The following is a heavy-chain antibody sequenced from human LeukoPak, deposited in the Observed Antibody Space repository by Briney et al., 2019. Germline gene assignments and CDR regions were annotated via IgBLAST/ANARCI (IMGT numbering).Heavy chain of an antibody. D-gene: IGHD5-18*01. V-gene: IGHV1-2*02. J-gene: IGHJ4*02. CDR1: GYTFTGYY. CDR2: INPSSGGT. Sequence: GASVKVSCKASGYTFTGYYMHWVRQAPGQGLEWMGWINPSSGGTNYAQKFQGRVTMTRDTSISTAYMELSRLRSDDTAVYFCARGTGEGYSYGRYYFDYWGQGTLVTVSS. CDR3: ARGTGEGYSYGRYYFDY.